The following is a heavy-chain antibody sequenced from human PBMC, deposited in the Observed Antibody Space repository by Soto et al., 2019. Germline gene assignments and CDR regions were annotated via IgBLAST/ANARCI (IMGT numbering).Heavy chain of an antibody. CDR2: ISSSSSTI. Sequence: GGSLRLSCAASGFTFSSYSMNWVRQAPGKGLEWVSYISSSSSTIYYADSVKGRFTISRDNAKNSLYLQMNSLRAEDTAVYYCARGPYCSGGSCYLNWFDPWGQGTLVTVSS. CDR1: GFTFSSYS. V-gene: IGHV3-48*01. J-gene: IGHJ5*02. CDR3: ARGPYCSGGSCYLNWFDP. D-gene: IGHD2-15*01.